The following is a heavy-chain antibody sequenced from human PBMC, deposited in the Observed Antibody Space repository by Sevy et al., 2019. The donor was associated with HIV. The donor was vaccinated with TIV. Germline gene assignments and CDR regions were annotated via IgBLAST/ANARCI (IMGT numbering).Heavy chain of an antibody. V-gene: IGHV3-7*01. J-gene: IGHJ1*01. CDR3: ATILPAGVPAEYFQH. D-gene: IGHD2-2*01. Sequence: GGSLRLSCAASELTFSSYWMTWVRQAPGKGLEWVANINQGGSQEYYVNSVKGRFTISRDNAKNSLYLQINSLRAEDTAVYYCATILPAGVPAEYFQHWGQGTLVTVSS. CDR1: ELTFSSYW. CDR2: INQGGSQE.